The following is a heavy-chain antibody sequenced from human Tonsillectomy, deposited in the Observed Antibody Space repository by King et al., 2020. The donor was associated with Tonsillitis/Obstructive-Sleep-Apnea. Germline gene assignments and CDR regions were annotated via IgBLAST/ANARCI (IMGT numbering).Heavy chain of an antibody. D-gene: IGHD7-27*01. V-gene: IGHV1-2*02. Sequence: QLVQSGAEVKKPGASVKVSCRVSGYTFTGYYIHWVRQAPGQGLEWMGWINPNTGGTNYAQKFQGRVTLTRDTSISTAYMELSRLRSDDTAVYYCASNWGSPSNFEYWGQGTLVTVSS. CDR1: GYTFTGYY. CDR3: ASNWGSPSNFEY. CDR2: INPNTGGT. J-gene: IGHJ4*02.